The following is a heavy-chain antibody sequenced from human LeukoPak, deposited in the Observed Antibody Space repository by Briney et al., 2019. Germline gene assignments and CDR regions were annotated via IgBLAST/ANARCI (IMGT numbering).Heavy chain of an antibody. CDR1: GYTLTSYY. D-gene: IGHD3-22*01. V-gene: IGHV1-2*02. J-gene: IGHJ4*02. CDR2: INPNTGDT. Sequence: ASVKVSCTASGYTLTSYYMHWVRQAPGQGLEWMGWINPNTGDTSFAQKFQGRVTLTRDTSISTAYMELSRLKSDDTAVYYCARLVNHYDNSGYCQYYFDYWGQGTLVTVSS. CDR3: ARLVNHYDNSGYCQYYFDY.